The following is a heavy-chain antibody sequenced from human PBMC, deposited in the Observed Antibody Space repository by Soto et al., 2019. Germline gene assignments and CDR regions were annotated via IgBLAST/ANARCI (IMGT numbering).Heavy chain of an antibody. D-gene: IGHD6-19*01. Sequence: SETLSLTCSVTGGSISGHYWSWIRQPPGKGLEWIGYIYYSGSTNYNPSLKSRVTISVDTSKNQLSLKLSSVTAADTAVYYCARHSSGYSSGWAFDYWGQGTLVTVSS. CDR1: GGSISGHY. CDR2: IYYSGST. J-gene: IGHJ4*02. V-gene: IGHV4-59*08. CDR3: ARHSSGYSSGWAFDY.